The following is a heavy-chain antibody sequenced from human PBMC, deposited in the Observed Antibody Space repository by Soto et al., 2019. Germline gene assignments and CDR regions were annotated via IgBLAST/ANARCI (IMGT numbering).Heavy chain of an antibody. V-gene: IGHV4-31*03. J-gene: IGHJ4*02. CDR3: ARSVGAIYSH. D-gene: IGHD4-4*01. Sequence: QVQLQEPGPGLVKPSQTLSLTCTVSGGSITSGAYYWSWIRQRPGQGLEWIGSIYYRGTTYYNPSPRSRLTISIEASEIQSSLKLSSVSAADSAVYECARSVGAIYSHWGQGTLVTVSS. CDR1: GGSITSGAYY. CDR2: IYYRGTT.